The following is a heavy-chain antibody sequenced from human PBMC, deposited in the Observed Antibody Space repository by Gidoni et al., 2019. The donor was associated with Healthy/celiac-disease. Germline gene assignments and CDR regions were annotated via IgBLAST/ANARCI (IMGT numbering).Heavy chain of an antibody. V-gene: IGHV4-34*01. CDR1: GGSFSGYY. Sequence: QVQLQQWGAGLLKPSETLSLTCAVYGGSFSGYYWSWIRQPPGKGLEWIGEINHSGSTNYNPSLKSRVTISVDTSKNQFSLKLSSVTAADTAVYYCARGRGIAAASGNDYWGQGTLVTVSS. CDR2: INHSGST. J-gene: IGHJ4*02. CDR3: ARGRGIAAASGNDY. D-gene: IGHD6-13*01.